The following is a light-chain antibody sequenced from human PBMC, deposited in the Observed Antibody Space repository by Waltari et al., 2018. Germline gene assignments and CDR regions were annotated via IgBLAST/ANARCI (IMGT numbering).Light chain of an antibody. V-gene: IGKV4-1*01. CDR1: QSVLYSPNNKNY. J-gene: IGKJ1*01. Sequence: DIVMTQSPDSLAVSLGERATVNCKSSQSVLYSPNNKNYLAWYQQKPGQPPKRPIYWASTRESGVPDRFSGSGSGTDFTLTISSLQAEDVAVYYCQQYANTPRTFGQGTTVEIK. CDR2: WAS. CDR3: QQYANTPRT.